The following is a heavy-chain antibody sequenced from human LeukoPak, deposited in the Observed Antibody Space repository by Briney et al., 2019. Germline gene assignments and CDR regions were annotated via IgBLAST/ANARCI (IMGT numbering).Heavy chain of an antibody. CDR1: GFTSADYA. CDR2: ISWNSGSI. D-gene: IGHD3-22*01. CDR3: ARGLYYDSIPFPFDY. J-gene: IGHJ4*02. V-gene: IGHV3-9*02. Sequence: GRSLRLSCAASGFTSADYAMHWVRQAPGKGLEWVSGISWNSGSIGYADSVKGRFTISRDNAKNSLYLQMNSLRAEDTAVYYCARGLYYDSIPFPFDYWGQGTLVTVSS.